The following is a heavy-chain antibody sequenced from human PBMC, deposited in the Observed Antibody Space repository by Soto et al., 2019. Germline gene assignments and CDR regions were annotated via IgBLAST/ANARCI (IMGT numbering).Heavy chain of an antibody. CDR2: ISGSGGGT. CDR1: GFTLSSYA. CDR3: AKGYCSSTSCYTHATGFDP. Sequence: VQLVESGGGLVKPGGSLRLSCAASGFTLSSYAMSWVRQAPGKGLEWVSAISGSGGGTYYADSVRGRFTISRDNPKNTLYLQMRSLRAEDTAVYYCAKGYCSSTSCYTHATGFDPWGQGTLVTVSS. V-gene: IGHV3-23*04. J-gene: IGHJ5*02. D-gene: IGHD2-2*02.